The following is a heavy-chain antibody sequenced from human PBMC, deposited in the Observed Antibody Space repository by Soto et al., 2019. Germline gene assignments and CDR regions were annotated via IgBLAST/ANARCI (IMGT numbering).Heavy chain of an antibody. D-gene: IGHD3-16*01. V-gene: IGHV1-69*01. CDR2: SIPIFPTA. J-gene: IGHJ6*01. CDR3: ATRGHHHKASYYCDMDV. Sequence: QVHLVQSGAEVKKPGSSVNVSCKASGGTFSSYSISWVRQAPGQGLEWMGGSIPIFPTANYAQKFQGRVTITADESTSTVYMELSSLRSEDTAVYYCATRGHHHKASYYCDMDVWGQGTTVTVSS. CDR1: GGTFSSYS.